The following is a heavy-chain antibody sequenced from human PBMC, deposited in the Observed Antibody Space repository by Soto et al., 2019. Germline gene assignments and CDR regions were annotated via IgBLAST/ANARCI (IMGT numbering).Heavy chain of an antibody. J-gene: IGHJ6*02. Sequence: GGSLRLSCAASGFTASSNYMSWVRQAPGKGLEWVSVIYSGGSTYYADSVKGRFTISRDNSKNTLYLQMNSLRAEDTAVYYCARDYGSGSYYYYYYYGMDVWGQGTTVTVSS. V-gene: IGHV3-66*01. CDR3: ARDYGSGSYYYYYYYGMDV. CDR1: GFTASSNY. CDR2: IYSGGST. D-gene: IGHD3-10*01.